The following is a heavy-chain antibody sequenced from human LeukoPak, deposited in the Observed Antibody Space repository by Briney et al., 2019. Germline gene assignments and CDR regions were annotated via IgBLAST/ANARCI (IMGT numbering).Heavy chain of an antibody. V-gene: IGHV4-61*02. CDR1: GGSISSGSYH. D-gene: IGHD3-10*01. CDR3: ARHRYYYRSGSYYGAPYYMDV. J-gene: IGHJ6*03. CDR2: IYTSGST. Sequence: SETLSLTCTVSGGSISSGSYHWSWIRQPAGKGLEWIGRIYTSGSTNYNPPLKSRVTISVDTSKNQFSLKLSSVTAADTAVYYCARHRYYYRSGSYYGAPYYMDVWGKGTTVTISS.